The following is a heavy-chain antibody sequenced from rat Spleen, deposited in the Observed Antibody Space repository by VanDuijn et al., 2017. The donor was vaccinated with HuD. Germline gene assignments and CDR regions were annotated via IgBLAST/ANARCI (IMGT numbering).Heavy chain of an antibody. D-gene: IGHD1-2*01. CDR3: ARSYSSYSNWFAY. CDR2: ISYSGST. J-gene: IGHJ3*01. CDR1: GYSITSNY. Sequence: EVQLQESGPGLVKPSQSLSLTCSVTGYSITSNYWGWIRKFPGNKMEWIGHISYSGSTSYNPCLKSRISISRDTSKNQFFLRLNSVTTEATATYYCARSYSSYSNWFAYWGQGSLVTVSS. V-gene: IGHV3-1*01.